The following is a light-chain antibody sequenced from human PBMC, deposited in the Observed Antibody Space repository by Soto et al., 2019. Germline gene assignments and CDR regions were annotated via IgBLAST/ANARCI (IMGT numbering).Light chain of an antibody. CDR3: GTWDSSLSAVL. Sequence: QSVLTQPPSVSAAPGQKVTISCSGSSSNIGNNYVSWYQQLPGTAPKLLIYENTERPSEIPDRFSGSKSGTSATLGITGLQTGDEADYYCGTWDSSLSAVLFGGGTQLTVL. CDR2: ENT. J-gene: IGLJ2*01. V-gene: IGLV1-51*01. CDR1: SSNIGNNY.